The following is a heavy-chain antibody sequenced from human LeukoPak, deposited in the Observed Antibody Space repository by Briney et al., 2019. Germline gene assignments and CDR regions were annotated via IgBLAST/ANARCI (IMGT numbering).Heavy chain of an antibody. V-gene: IGHV3-21*01. D-gene: IGHD3-22*01. J-gene: IGHJ3*02. CDR1: GFTFSSYS. CDR3: ARLRYYDSSGLPDAFDI. CDR2: ISSSSSYI. Sequence: GGSLRLSCAASGFTFSSYSMNWVRQAPGKGLEWVSSISSSSSYIYYADSVKGRFTISRDNAKNSLYLQMNSLRAEDTAVYYCARLRYYDSSGLPDAFDIWGQGTMVTVSS.